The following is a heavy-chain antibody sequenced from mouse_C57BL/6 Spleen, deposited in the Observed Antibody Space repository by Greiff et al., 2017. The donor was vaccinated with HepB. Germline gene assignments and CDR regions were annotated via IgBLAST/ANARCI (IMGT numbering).Heavy chain of an antibody. V-gene: IGHV1-50*01. J-gene: IGHJ3*01. CDR2: IDPSDSYT. CDR3: ATKYGSRFAY. CDR1: GYTFTRYW. Sequence: QQSCKASGYTFTRYWMQWVKQRPGQGLEWIGEIDPSDSYTNYNQKFKGKATLTVDTSSSTAYMQLSSLTSEDSAVYYCATKYGSRFAYWGQGTLVTVSA. D-gene: IGHD1-1*01.